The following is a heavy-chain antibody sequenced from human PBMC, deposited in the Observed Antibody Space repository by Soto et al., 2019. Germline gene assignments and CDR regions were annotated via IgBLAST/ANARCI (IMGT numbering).Heavy chain of an antibody. Sequence: SETLSLTCTVSGGSINSGDYYWNWIRQPPGKGLEWIGYIYYSGSTYYNPSLQSRVTISIDTSKNQFSLKLNSVTAADTAVYYCARYGDYDFDYWGQGTLVTVSS. CDR1: GGSINSGDYY. J-gene: IGHJ4*02. CDR3: ARYGDYDFDY. V-gene: IGHV4-30-4*02. CDR2: IYYSGST. D-gene: IGHD4-17*01.